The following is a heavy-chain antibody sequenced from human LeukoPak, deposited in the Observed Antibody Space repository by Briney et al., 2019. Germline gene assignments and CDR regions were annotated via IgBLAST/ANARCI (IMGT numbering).Heavy chain of an antibody. Sequence: GGSLRLSCAASGFTFSSYGMHWVRQAPGKGLEWVAVIWYDGSNKYYADSVKGRFTISRDNSKNTLYLQMNSLRAGDTAVYYCARDPSYYYDSSGYSHYYYYYGMDVWGQGTTVTVSS. CDR2: IWYDGSNK. D-gene: IGHD3-22*01. CDR1: GFTFSSYG. J-gene: IGHJ6*02. CDR3: ARDPSYYYDSSGYSHYYYYYGMDV. V-gene: IGHV3-33*01.